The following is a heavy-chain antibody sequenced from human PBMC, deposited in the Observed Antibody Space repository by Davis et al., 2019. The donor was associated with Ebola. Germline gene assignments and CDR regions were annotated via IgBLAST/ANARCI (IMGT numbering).Heavy chain of an antibody. CDR1: GFSLGTSGMR. CDR3: ARIICSGGSCYFDY. J-gene: IGHJ4*02. Sequence: SGPTLVKPTQTLTLTCTFSGFSLGTSGMRVSWIRQPPGKALEWLARIDWDDDKFYSTSLKTRFTISKDTSKNQVVLTMTNMDPVDTATYYCARIICSGGSCYFDYWGQGTLVTVSS. V-gene: IGHV2-70*04. D-gene: IGHD2-15*01. CDR2: IDWDDDK.